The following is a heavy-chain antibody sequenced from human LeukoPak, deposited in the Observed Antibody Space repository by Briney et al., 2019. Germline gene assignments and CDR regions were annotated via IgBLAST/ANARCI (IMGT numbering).Heavy chain of an antibody. Sequence: QSGGSRRLSCAASGFTFSSYAMHWVRQAPGKGLEWVAVISYDGSNKYYADSVKGRFTISRDNAKNSLYLQMNSLRAEDTAVYYCAIHWAVATIPEDYWGQGTLVTVSS. CDR1: GFTFSSYA. CDR2: ISYDGSNK. D-gene: IGHD5-12*01. J-gene: IGHJ4*02. CDR3: AIHWAVATIPEDY. V-gene: IGHV3-30-3*01.